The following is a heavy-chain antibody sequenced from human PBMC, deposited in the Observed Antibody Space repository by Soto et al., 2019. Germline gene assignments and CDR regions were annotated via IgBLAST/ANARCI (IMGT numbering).Heavy chain of an antibody. J-gene: IGHJ4*02. V-gene: IGHV2-5*02. D-gene: IGHD1-26*01. CDR3: AHATYSGMYLGAFFDY. CDR1: GSSFSTSEVG. CDR2: IYWDDDK. Sequence: QITLKESGPTLVIPTQTLTLTCTFSGSSFSTSEVGVGWIRQPPGKALEWLALIYWDDDKRYSPSLKSRLTIAKATSKTQLVLTMTDMDPVDTATYYCAHATYSGMYLGAFFDYWGQGTMVTVSS.